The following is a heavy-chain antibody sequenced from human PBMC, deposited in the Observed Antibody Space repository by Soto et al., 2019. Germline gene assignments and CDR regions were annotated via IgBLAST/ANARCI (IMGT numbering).Heavy chain of an antibody. D-gene: IGHD3-16*02. CDR2: IRSKANSYAT. V-gene: IGHV3-73*02. Sequence: EVQLVESGGGLVQPGGSLKLSCAASGFTFSGSAMHWVRQASGKGLEWVGRIRSKANSYATAYAASVKGRFTISRDDSKNTAYLQMNSLKTEDTAVYYCTSLFIARAFDIWGQGTMVTVSS. J-gene: IGHJ3*02. CDR3: TSLFIARAFDI. CDR1: GFTFSGSA.